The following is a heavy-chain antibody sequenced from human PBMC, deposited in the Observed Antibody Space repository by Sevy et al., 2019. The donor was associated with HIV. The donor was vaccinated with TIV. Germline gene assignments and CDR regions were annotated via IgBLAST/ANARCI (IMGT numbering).Heavy chain of an antibody. J-gene: IGHJ2*01. CDR3: VRGRLGELSFHPFWYFDL. CDR2: IYHSGTT. Sequence: SETLSLTCAVSGVSISSGGYSWSWIRQPPGKGLQWLGYIYHSGTTYYNPSLESRVTMSIDKSVNQFSLRLASVTAADTAVHFCVRGRLGELSFHPFWYFDLWGRGTLVTVSS. V-gene: IGHV4-30-2*01. CDR1: GVSISSGGYS. D-gene: IGHD3-16*02.